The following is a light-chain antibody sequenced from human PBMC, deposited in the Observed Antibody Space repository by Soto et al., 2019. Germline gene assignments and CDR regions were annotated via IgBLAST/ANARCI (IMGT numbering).Light chain of an antibody. Sequence: DIQMTQSPSSLSASLGDRVTITCRASQDIGVYLAWFQQKPGNVPKLLIYAASTLQSGVPSRFSGSGSGTDFTLTISSLQPEDFAVYYCQQYNNWPPWTFGQGTKVEIK. CDR2: AAS. V-gene: IGKV1-27*01. CDR1: QDIGVY. CDR3: QQYNNWPPWT. J-gene: IGKJ1*01.